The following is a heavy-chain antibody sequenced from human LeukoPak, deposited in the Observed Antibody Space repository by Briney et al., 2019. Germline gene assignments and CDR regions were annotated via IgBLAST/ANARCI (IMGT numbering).Heavy chain of an antibody. CDR3: ARDPKMATMGDY. CDR2: IRYDGSNK. J-gene: IGHJ4*02. D-gene: IGHD5-24*01. V-gene: IGHV3-30*02. Sequence: GGSLRLSCAASGFTFSSSAMNWVRQAPGKGLEWVAFIRYDGSNKYYADSVKGRFTISRDNSKNTLYLQMNSLRAEDTAVYYCARDPKMATMGDYWGQGTLVTVSS. CDR1: GFTFSSSA.